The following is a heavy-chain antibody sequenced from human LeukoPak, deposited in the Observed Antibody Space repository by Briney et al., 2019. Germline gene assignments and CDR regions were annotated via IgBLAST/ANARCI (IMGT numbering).Heavy chain of an antibody. CDR2: IYYSGST. J-gene: IGHJ4*02. CDR3: ARKAEDVVVPAAIGDY. CDR1: GGSISSYY. D-gene: IGHD2-2*02. V-gene: IGHV4-59*08. Sequence: SETLSLTCTVSGGSISSYYWSWIRQPPGKGLEWIGYIYYSGSTYYNPSLKSRVTISVDTSKNQFSLKLSSVTAADTAVYYCARKAEDVVVPAAIGDYWGQGTLVTVSS.